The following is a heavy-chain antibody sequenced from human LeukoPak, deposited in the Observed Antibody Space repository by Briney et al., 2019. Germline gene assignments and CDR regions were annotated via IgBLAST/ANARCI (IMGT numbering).Heavy chain of an antibody. D-gene: IGHD3-3*01. CDR2: IYGGGST. CDR1: GFTVSSNY. V-gene: IGHV3-53*04. Sequence: GGSLRLSCAASGFTVSSNYMSWVRQAPGKGLEWVSVIYGGGSTYYADSVKGRFTISRHNSKNTLYLQMNSLRAEDTAVYYCATWILGVVKGYGMDVWGQGTTVTVSS. J-gene: IGHJ6*02. CDR3: ATWILGVVKGYGMDV.